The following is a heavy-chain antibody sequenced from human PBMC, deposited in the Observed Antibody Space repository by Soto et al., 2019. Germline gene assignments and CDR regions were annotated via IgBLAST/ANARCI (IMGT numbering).Heavy chain of an antibody. J-gene: IGHJ6*02. V-gene: IGHV5-51*01. CDR2: IYPGDSET. CDR3: ARPPLPGIVVPGGYNYHDGLDV. CDR1: GYSVAIYW. Sequence: KSTCKGSGYSVAIYWLGCVRQIPGKGLEWMGIIYPGDSETKYSPSFEGQVTISADKSTNTAYLQWSSLKASDTAMYYCARPPLPGIVVPGGYNYHDGLDVWGHGTPVTVSS. D-gene: IGHD6-19*01.